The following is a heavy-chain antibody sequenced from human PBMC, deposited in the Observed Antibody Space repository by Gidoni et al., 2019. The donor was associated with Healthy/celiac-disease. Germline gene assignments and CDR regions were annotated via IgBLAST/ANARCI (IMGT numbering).Heavy chain of an antibody. V-gene: IGHV3-15*01. D-gene: IGHD3-16*01. J-gene: IGHJ4*02. CDR2: IKSTTDGVTT. CDR1: GFTVRNAW. CDR3: TTGFVRDGS. Sequence: EVQLVESGGGLVKPGGSLRLSGAASGFTVRNAWMGWVRQAPGKGLEWVGRIKSTTDGVTTDYAAPVKGRFTISRDDSKNTLYLQMNSLKTEDTAVYYCTTGFVRDGSWGQGTLVTVSS.